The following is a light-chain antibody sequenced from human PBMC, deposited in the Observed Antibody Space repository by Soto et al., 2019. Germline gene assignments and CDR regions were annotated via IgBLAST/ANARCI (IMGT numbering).Light chain of an antibody. J-gene: IGKJ5*01. CDR1: QSVSSN. V-gene: IGKV3D-15*01. Sequence: EIVMTQSPATLSLVPGERATLSCRASQSVSSNLAWYQQKPGQAPRLLIYGASTRATGLPARFSGSRCGRKFSTPISSREPEDVAVYYCQQHNQWPPMTFGQGTRLEIK. CDR3: QQHNQWPPMT. CDR2: GAS.